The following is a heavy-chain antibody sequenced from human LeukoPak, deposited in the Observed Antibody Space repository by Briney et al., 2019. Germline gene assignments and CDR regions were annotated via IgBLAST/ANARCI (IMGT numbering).Heavy chain of an antibody. J-gene: IGHJ4*02. CDR1: GFTFSSYA. CDR2: ISGSGGST. D-gene: IGHD3-16*02. V-gene: IGHV3-23*01. Sequence: GGSLRLPCAASGFTFSSYAMSWVRQAPGKGLEWVSAISGSGGSTYYADSVKGRFTISRDNSKNTLYLQMSSLRAEDTAVYYCAKGSSYDYVWGSYRLPFDYWGQGTLVTVSS. CDR3: AKGSSYDYVWGSYRLPFDY.